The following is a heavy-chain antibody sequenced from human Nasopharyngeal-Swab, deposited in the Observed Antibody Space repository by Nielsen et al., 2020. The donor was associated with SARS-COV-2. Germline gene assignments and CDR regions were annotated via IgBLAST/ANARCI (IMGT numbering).Heavy chain of an antibody. D-gene: IGHD2/OR15-2a*01. J-gene: IGHJ4*02. CDR2: ITWNSGSM. Sequence: GGSLRLSCAASGFSFADYAMHWVRQAPGKGLEWVSTITWNSGSMGYADSVKGRFTISRDNANNLLYLQMNSLRAEDTAVYYCVRDRGYYTFTDWGQGTLVTVSS. V-gene: IGHV3-9*01. CDR3: VRDRGYYTFTD. CDR1: GFSFADYA.